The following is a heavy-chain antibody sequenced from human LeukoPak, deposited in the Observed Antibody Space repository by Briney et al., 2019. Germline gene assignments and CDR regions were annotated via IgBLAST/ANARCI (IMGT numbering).Heavy chain of an antibody. D-gene: IGHD6-19*01. Sequence: PGGTLRLSCAASGFTFSSYGMSWVRQAPGKGLEWVSAISGSGGSTYYADSVKGRFTISRDNSKNTLYLQMNSLRAEDTAVYYCARVSGWYSYFDYWGQGTLVTVSS. CDR2: ISGSGGST. CDR3: ARVSGWYSYFDY. V-gene: IGHV3-23*01. CDR1: GFTFSSYG. J-gene: IGHJ4*02.